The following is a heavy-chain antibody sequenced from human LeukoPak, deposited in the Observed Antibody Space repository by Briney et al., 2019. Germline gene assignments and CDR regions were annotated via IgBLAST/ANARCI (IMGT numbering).Heavy chain of an antibody. D-gene: IGHD3-9*01. CDR2: IYPGDSDT. J-gene: IGHJ6*02. Sequence: GESLKISCKGSGYSFTSYWISWVRQMPGKGLEWMGIIYPGDSDTRYSPSFQGQVTISADKSISTAYLQWSSLKASDTAMYYCARLAYYDILTGYYYYYGMDVWGQGTTVTVSS. V-gene: IGHV5-51*01. CDR3: ARLAYYDILTGYYYYYGMDV. CDR1: GYSFTSYW.